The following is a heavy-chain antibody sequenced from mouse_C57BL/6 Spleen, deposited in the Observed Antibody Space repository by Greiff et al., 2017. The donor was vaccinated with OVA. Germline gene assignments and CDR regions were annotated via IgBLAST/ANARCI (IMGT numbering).Heavy chain of an antibody. J-gene: IGHJ1*03. CDR1: GYSFTDYN. CDR2: INPNYGTP. CDR3: ARGGAYYSNYEDWYFDV. D-gene: IGHD2-5*01. V-gene: IGHV1-39*01. Sequence: FQLQQSGPELVKPGASVKISCKASGYSFTDYNMNWVKQSHGKSLEWIGVINPNYGTPSYNQKFKGKATLTVDQSSSTSYMQLNSLTSEDSAVYYCARGGAYYSNYEDWYFDVWGTGTTVTVSS.